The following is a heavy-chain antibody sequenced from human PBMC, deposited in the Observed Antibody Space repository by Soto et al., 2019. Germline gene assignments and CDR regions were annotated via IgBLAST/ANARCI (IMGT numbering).Heavy chain of an antibody. CDR1: GYSFTSYW. D-gene: IGHD3-3*01. Sequence: PRESLKLSCKGSGYSFTSYWIGWVRKMPGKGLEWMGIIYPGDSDTRYSPSFQGQVTISADKSISTAYLQWSSLRASDTAMYYCARHRGWTDAFDIWGQGTMVTVSS. CDR3: ARHRGWTDAFDI. V-gene: IGHV5-51*01. CDR2: IYPGDSDT. J-gene: IGHJ3*02.